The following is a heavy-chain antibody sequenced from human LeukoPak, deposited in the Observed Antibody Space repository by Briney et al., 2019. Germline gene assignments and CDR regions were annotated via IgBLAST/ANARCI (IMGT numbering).Heavy chain of an antibody. V-gene: IGHV3-7*03. D-gene: IGHD3-16*01. Sequence: GGSLRLSCAASGFTFSSYWMSWVRQAPGKGLEWVANIRQDGSDKYHVDSVKGRFTISRDNSKNSLYLQMNSLRAEDTALYYCARSGWDHLYTFDYWGQGTLVTVSS. J-gene: IGHJ4*02. CDR3: ARSGWDHLYTFDY. CDR1: GFTFSSYW. CDR2: IRQDGSDK.